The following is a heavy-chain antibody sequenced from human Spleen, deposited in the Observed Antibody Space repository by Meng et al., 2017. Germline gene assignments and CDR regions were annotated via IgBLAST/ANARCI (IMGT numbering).Heavy chain of an antibody. CDR3: ARPCSSTSCSDAFDI. Sequence: ASVKVSCKASGYTFTSYAMHWVRQAPGQRLEWMGWINAGNGNTKYSQKFQGRVTITADKSTSTAYMELSSLRSEDTAVYYCARPCSSTSCSDAFDIWGQGTMVTVSS. CDR1: GYTFTSYA. CDR2: INAGNGNT. D-gene: IGHD2-2*01. J-gene: IGHJ3*02. V-gene: IGHV1-3*01.